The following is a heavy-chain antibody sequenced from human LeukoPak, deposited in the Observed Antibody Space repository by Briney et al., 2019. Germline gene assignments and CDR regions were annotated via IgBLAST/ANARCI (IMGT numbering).Heavy chain of an antibody. Sequence: SETLSLTCTVSGGSISSSSYYWGWIRQPPVKGLEWIGTIYYSGSTYYNPSLKSRVTISEDTSKNQFSLKLSSVTAADTAVYYCARPAYGSGSYSGFDYWGQGTLVTVSS. CDR1: GGSISSSSYY. D-gene: IGHD3-10*01. J-gene: IGHJ4*02. CDR2: IYYSGST. CDR3: ARPAYGSGSYSGFDY. V-gene: IGHV4-39*01.